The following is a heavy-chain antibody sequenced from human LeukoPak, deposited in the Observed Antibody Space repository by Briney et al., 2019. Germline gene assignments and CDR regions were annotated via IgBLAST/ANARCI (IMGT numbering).Heavy chain of an antibody. CDR2: VSYDGSNK. D-gene: IGHD5/OR15-5a*01. J-gene: IGHJ4*02. CDR1: GGTFSSYA. Sequence: SCKASGGTFSSYAMHWVRQAPGKGLEWVAVVSYDGSNKYYADSVKGRFTISRDNAKNSLYLQMNSLRAEDTAVYYCAAEIVSTITDWGQGTLVTVSS. V-gene: IGHV3-30-3*01. CDR3: AAEIVSTITD.